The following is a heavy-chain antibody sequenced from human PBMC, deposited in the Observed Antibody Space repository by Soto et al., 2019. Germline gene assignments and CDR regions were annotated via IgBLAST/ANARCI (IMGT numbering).Heavy chain of an antibody. CDR1: GFTFSSYS. D-gene: IGHD2-21*01. V-gene: IGHV3-21*01. CDR2: ISSSSSYI. CDR3: ARDLGVAPLYGMDV. J-gene: IGHJ6*02. Sequence: EVQLVESGGGLVKPGGSLRLSCAASGFTFSSYSMNWVRQAPGKGLEWVSSISSSSSYIYYADSVKGRFTISRDNAKNPLYLQMNSLRAEDTAVYYCARDLGVAPLYGMDVWGQGTTVTVSS.